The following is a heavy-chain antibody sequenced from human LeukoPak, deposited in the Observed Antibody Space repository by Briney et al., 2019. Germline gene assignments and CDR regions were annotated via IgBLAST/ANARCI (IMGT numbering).Heavy chain of an antibody. Sequence: GGSLRLSCAASGFTFSSYWMHWVRQAPGKGLVWVSHINSDGSSTSYADSVKGRFTISRDNAKNTLYLQMNSLRAEDTAVYYCARDKVALGYQLLYFLRGRYYGMDVWGQGTTVTVSS. CDR2: INSDGSST. V-gene: IGHV3-74*01. CDR1: GFTFSSYW. CDR3: ARDKVALGYQLLYFLRGRYYGMDV. D-gene: IGHD2-2*02. J-gene: IGHJ6*02.